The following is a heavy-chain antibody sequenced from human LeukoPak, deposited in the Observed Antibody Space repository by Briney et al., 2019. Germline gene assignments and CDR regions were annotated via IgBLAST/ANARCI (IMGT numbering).Heavy chain of an antibody. J-gene: IGHJ4*02. CDR2: ISGSGGST. V-gene: IGHV3-23*01. CDR1: GFTFSSCA. CDR3: AKDRGVTAVADPFDY. D-gene: IGHD6-19*01. Sequence: GGSLRLSCAASGFTFSSCAMSWVRQAPGKGLEWVSAISGSGGSTYYADSVKGRFTISRDNSKNTLYLQMNSLRAEDTAVYYCAKDRGVTAVADPFDYWGQGTLVTASS.